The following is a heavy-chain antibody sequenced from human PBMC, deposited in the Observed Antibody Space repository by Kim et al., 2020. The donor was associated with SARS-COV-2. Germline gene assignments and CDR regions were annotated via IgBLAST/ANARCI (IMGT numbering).Heavy chain of an antibody. CDR1: GFTFSSYG. Sequence: GGSLRLSCAASGFTFSSYGMHWVRQAPGKGLEWVAVIWYDGSNKYYADSVKGRFTISRDNSKNTLYLQMNSLRAEDTAVYYCAKLALSSSSLIDYWGQGTLVTVSS. D-gene: IGHD6-6*01. J-gene: IGHJ4*02. V-gene: IGHV3-33*06. CDR3: AKLALSSSSLIDY. CDR2: IWYDGSNK.